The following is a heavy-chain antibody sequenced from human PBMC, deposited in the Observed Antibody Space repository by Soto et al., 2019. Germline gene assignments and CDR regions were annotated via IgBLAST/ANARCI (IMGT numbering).Heavy chain of an antibody. CDR1: GYTFTSYG. CDR3: ARVWDVTYSSSWFFNYPFYFDY. D-gene: IGHD6-13*01. Sequence: ASVKVSCKASGYTFTSYGISWVRQAPGQGLEWMGWISAYNGNTNYAQKLQGRVTMTTDTSTSTAYMELGSLRSDDTAVYYCARVWDVTYSSSWFFNYPFYFDYWGQGTLVTVSS. J-gene: IGHJ4*02. CDR2: ISAYNGNT. V-gene: IGHV1-18*01.